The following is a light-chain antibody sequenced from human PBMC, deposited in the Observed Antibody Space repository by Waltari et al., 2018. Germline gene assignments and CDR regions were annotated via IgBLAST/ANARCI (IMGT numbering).Light chain of an antibody. Sequence: SYELTQPPSVSVSPGQTASITCSADKLGNKYAYWYQQKSGQSPVLVIYKDDKRPSEMSERFSGSNSGNTATLTISGTQAMDEAYYYCQAWDRGTVVFGGGTKLTVL. CDR1: KLGNKY. CDR3: QAWDRGTVV. CDR2: KDD. J-gene: IGLJ2*01. V-gene: IGLV3-1*01.